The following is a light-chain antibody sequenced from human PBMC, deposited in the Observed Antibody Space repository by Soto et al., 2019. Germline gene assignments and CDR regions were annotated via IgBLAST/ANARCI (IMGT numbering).Light chain of an antibody. CDR2: DVS. Sequence: QSVLTQPASVSGSPGQSITISCTGASSDVAAYKYVSWYQQHPGKAPKLIIYDVSKWPPGVSNRFFGSKSGYTASLTISGLQAEDEADYYCSLYTARGVFGTGTKLTVL. CDR3: SLYTARGV. CDR1: SSDVAAYKY. J-gene: IGLJ1*01. V-gene: IGLV2-14*03.